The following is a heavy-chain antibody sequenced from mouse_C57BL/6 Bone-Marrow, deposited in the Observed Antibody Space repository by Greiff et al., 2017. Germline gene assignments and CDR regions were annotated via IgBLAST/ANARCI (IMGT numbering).Heavy chain of an antibody. V-gene: IGHV1-50*01. D-gene: IGHD1-2*01. CDR1: GYTFTSYW. Sequence: LQQPGAELVKPGASVKLSCKASGYTFTSYWMQWVKQRPGQGLEWIGEIDPSDSYTNYNQKFKGKATLTVDTSSSTAYMQLSSLTSEDSAVYYCARRTTAFDVWGTGTTVTVSS. CDR2: IDPSDSYT. CDR3: ARRTTAFDV. J-gene: IGHJ1*03.